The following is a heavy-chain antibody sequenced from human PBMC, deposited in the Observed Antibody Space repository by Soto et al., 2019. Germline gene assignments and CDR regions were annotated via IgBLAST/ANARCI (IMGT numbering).Heavy chain of an antibody. CDR2: ISGSGGYT. CDR1: GFTFSSYA. J-gene: IGHJ5*02. V-gene: IGHV3-23*01. Sequence: EVQLLESGGGLVQPGGSLRLSCAASGFTFSSYAMSWVRQAPGKGLEWVSTISGSGGYTYYADSVKGRFTISIDNSKNTLYLQMNSLRAEDTAVYDCAKGGTSYNWFDPCGHGTLVTVSS. D-gene: IGHD2-8*01. CDR3: AKGGTSYNWFDP.